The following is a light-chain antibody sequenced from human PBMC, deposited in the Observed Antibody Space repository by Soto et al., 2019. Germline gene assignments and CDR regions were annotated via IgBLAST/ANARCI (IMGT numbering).Light chain of an antibody. CDR2: GAS. CDR3: QQYGSSPWT. J-gene: IGKJ1*01. V-gene: IGKV3-20*01. CDR1: QSVSSK. Sequence: EIVMTQSPSTLSGSPGEGATLSCGASQSVSSKLAWYQQKPGQAPRLLIYGASNRATGIPARFSGSGYGTDFNLTISRLETEDFAVYYCQQYGSSPWTFGQGTKVDIK.